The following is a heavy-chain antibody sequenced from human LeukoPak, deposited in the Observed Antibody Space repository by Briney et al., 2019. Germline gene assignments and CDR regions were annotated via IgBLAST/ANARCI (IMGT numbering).Heavy chain of an antibody. Sequence: SETLSLTCTVSGGSISSYYWSWIRQPPGKGLEWIGYTYYSGSTNYNPSLKSRVTISVDTSKNQFSLKLSSVTAADTAVYYCARARGSVDAFDYWGQGTLVTVSS. CDR3: ARARGSVDAFDY. CDR1: GGSISSYY. D-gene: IGHD5/OR15-5a*01. V-gene: IGHV4-59*01. CDR2: TYYSGST. J-gene: IGHJ4*02.